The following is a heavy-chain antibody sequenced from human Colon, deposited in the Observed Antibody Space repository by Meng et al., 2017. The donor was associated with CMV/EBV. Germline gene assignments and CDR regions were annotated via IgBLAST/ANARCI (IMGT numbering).Heavy chain of an antibody. Sequence: QEHLVQSGAEVKKPGAAVKVSCKASGYSFTGFLLHWVRQAPGEGLEWMGWINPRSGGTKYAQKFQGRVTMTTDTSINTAYMELSSLRSDDTAVYYCATFGGDFDYWGQGTLVTVSS. V-gene: IGHV1-2*02. CDR2: INPRSGGT. CDR1: GYSFTGFL. D-gene: IGHD3-3*01. CDR3: ATFGGDFDY. J-gene: IGHJ4*02.